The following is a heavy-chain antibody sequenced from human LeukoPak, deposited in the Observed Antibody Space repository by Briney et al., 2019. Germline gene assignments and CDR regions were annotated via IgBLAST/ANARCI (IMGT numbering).Heavy chain of an antibody. D-gene: IGHD2-15*01. CDR3: AREDRYCSGGSCYS. J-gene: IGHJ4*02. V-gene: IGHV4-59*12. Sequence: SETLSLTCTVSGGSISSYYWSWIRQPPGKGLEWIGYIYYSGSTNYKPSLKSRVTISVDTSKNQFSLKLSSVTAADTAVYYCAREDRYCSGGSCYSWGQGTLVTVSS. CDR1: GGSISSYY. CDR2: IYYSGST.